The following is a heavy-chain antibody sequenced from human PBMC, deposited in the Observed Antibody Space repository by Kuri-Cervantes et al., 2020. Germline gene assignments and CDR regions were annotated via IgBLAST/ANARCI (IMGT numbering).Heavy chain of an antibody. CDR1: GDSVSSNSAT. CDR3: ARSGRGGHKVAMDV. D-gene: IGHD2-15*01. CDR2: TYYRSKWYN. V-gene: IGHV6-1*01. J-gene: IGHJ6*02. Sequence: LRLSCAISGDSVSSNSATWNWFRQSPSRGLEWLGRTYYRSKWYNDYAVSVKSRTTVNPDTSKNQFSLQLNSVTPEDTAVYYCARSGRGGHKVAMDVWGQGTTVTVSS.